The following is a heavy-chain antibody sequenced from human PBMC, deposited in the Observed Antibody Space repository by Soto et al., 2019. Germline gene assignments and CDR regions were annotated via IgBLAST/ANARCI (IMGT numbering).Heavy chain of an antibody. CDR3: ARDFVVGGPTINYYYGMDV. Sequence: AASLRLSCAASGFTVSTNYMSWVRQAPGKWLEWISIIYSAGNTYYADSVKGRFTISRDNSKNTLYLQMNSLGAEDTAVYYCARDFVVGGPTINYYYGMDVWGQGT. CDR2: IYSAGNT. J-gene: IGHJ6*02. CDR1: GFTVSTNY. V-gene: IGHV3-66*01. D-gene: IGHD1-26*01.